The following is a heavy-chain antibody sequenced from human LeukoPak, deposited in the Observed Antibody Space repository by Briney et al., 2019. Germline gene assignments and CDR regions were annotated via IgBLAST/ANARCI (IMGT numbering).Heavy chain of an antibody. J-gene: IGHJ4*02. CDR1: GGTFSSYA. CDR3: AREAYCGGDCYGVDC. V-gene: IGHV1-69*13. CDR2: IIPIFGTA. D-gene: IGHD2-21*02. Sequence: GASVKVSCKASGGTFSSYAISWVRQAPGQGLEWMGGIIPIFGTANYAQKFQGRVTITADESTSTAYMELSSLRSEDTAVYYCAREAYCGGDCYGVDCWGQGTLVTVSS.